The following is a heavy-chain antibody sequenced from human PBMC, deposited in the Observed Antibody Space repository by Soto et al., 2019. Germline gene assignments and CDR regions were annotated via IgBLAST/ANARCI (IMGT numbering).Heavy chain of an antibody. CDR1: GFTFSTFA. J-gene: IGHJ4*02. Sequence: EVQLLESGGDLVQPGGSLRLSCAASGFTFSTFAMNWVRQAPGKRLEWVSTITGGGDNTYYAESVKGRFTISRDNSKNTLSLQLNSLRVEEKAIYFCASRRTSNVARAFDSWGQGTLVTVSS. CDR2: ITGGGDNT. D-gene: IGHD3-16*01. CDR3: ASRRTSNVARAFDS. V-gene: IGHV3-23*01.